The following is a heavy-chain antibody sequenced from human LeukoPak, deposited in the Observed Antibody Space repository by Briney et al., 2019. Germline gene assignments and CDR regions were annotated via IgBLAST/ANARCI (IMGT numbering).Heavy chain of an antibody. CDR1: GVSISSYY. V-gene: IGHV4-59*01. Sequence: PSETLSLTCTVSGVSISSYYWSWIRQPPGKGLEWIGYIYYSGSTNYNPSLKSRVTISVDTSKNQFSLKLSSVTAAGTAVYYCARFAQSMTTVVRDWFDPWGQGTLVTVSS. D-gene: IGHD4-23*01. J-gene: IGHJ5*02. CDR2: IYYSGST. CDR3: ARFAQSMTTVVRDWFDP.